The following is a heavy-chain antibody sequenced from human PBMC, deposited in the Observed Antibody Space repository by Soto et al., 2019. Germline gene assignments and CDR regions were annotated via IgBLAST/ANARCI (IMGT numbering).Heavy chain of an antibody. J-gene: IGHJ5*02. D-gene: IGHD3-16*01. CDR2: IYSNEYT. CDR1: GGSISSGDYY. CDR3: AGGALGYNWYDP. V-gene: IGHV4-30-4*01. Sequence: QVQLQESGPGLVKASQTLSITCTVSGGSISSGDYYWSWIRQPPGKGPEWIGYIYSNEYTSYEPSLKSRVTISLDTSKNHFSLNLNSVTAADTAVYYCAGGALGYNWYDPWGQGTLVTVYS.